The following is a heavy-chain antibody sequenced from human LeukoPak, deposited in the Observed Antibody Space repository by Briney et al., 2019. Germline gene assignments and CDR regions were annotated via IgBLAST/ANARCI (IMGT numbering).Heavy chain of an antibody. V-gene: IGHV3-23*01. CDR1: GFTFSSYA. Sequence: GGSLRLSCAASGFTFSSYAMSWVRQAPGKGLEWVSAISGSGGSTYYADSVKGRFTISRDNSKNTLYLQMNSLRAEDTAVYYCAEGRHSGWYPHFFDYWGQGTLVTVSS. D-gene: IGHD6-19*01. CDR2: ISGSGGST. J-gene: IGHJ4*02. CDR3: AEGRHSGWYPHFFDY.